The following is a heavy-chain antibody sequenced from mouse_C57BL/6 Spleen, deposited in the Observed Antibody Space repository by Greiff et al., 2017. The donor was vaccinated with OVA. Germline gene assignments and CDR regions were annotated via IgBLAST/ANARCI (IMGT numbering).Heavy chain of an antibody. J-gene: IGHJ4*01. CDR3: ARGRYDYDEDYYAMDY. CDR2: IDPSDSYT. V-gene: IGHV1-59*01. CDR1: GYTFTSYW. D-gene: IGHD2-4*01. Sequence: QVQLQQPGAELVRPGTSVKLSCKASGYTFTSYWMHWVKQRPGQGLEWIGVIDPSDSYTNYNQKFKGKATLTVDTSSSTAYMQLSSLTSEDSAVYYCARGRYDYDEDYYAMDYWGQGTSVTVSS.